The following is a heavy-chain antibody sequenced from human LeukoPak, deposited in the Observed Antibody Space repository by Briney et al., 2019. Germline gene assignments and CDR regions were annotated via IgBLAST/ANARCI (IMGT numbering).Heavy chain of an antibody. J-gene: IGHJ4*02. D-gene: IGHD3-3*01. CDR2: ISGSGGGT. V-gene: IGHV3-23*01. CDR3: AKAIDVLRFLEWLPFDY. CDR1: GFTFSSYA. Sequence: PGGSLRLSCAASGFTFSSYAMNWVRQAPGKGLEWVSAISGSGGGTYYADSVKGRFTISRDNSKNTLYLQMNSLRAEDTAVYYCAKAIDVLRFLEWLPFDYWGQGTLVTVSS.